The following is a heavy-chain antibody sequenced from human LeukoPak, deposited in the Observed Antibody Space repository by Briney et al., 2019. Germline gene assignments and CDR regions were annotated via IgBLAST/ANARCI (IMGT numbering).Heavy chain of an antibody. J-gene: IGHJ5*02. Sequence: SETLSLTCSVSGYSISSGYYWGWVRQSPGKGLEWIGSIYHSGSTYYNPSLKSRVTISVDTSKNQFSLKLTSVTAADTAVYYCARRIVGATNWFDPWGQGTLVTVSS. CDR3: ARRIVGATNWFDP. D-gene: IGHD1-26*01. CDR1: GYSISSGYY. V-gene: IGHV4-38-2*02. CDR2: IYHSGST.